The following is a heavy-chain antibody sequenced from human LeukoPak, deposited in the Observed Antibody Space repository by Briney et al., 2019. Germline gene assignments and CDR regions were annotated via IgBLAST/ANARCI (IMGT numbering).Heavy chain of an antibody. CDR1: GFTFTSSA. CDR3: AADNIISLVAAAGTRAFDI. Sequence: GASVKVSCKASGFTFTSSAMQWVRQARGQRLEWKGWIVVGSGNTNYAQKFQERVTITRDMSTSTAYRELSSLRSEDTAVYYCAADNIISLVAAAGTRAFDIWGQGTMVTVSS. J-gene: IGHJ3*02. CDR2: IVVGSGNT. V-gene: IGHV1-58*02. D-gene: IGHD6-13*01.